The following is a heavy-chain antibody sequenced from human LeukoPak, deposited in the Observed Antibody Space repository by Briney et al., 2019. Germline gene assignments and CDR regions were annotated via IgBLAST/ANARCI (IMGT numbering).Heavy chain of an antibody. CDR2: IYYSGST. Sequence: SETLSLTCTVSGGSISSGGYYWSWIRQHPGKGLEWIGYIYYSGSTYYNPSLKSRVTISVDTSKDQFSLKLSSVTAADTAVYYCARGPSSLLGNYWGQGTLVTVSS. V-gene: IGHV4-31*03. CDR1: GGSISSGGYY. CDR3: ARGPSSLLGNY. J-gene: IGHJ4*02. D-gene: IGHD7-27*01.